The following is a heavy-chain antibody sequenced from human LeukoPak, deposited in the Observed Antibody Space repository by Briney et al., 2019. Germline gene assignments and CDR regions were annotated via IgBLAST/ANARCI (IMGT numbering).Heavy chain of an antibody. Sequence: PGGSLRLSCAASGFTFSSYSMNWVRQAPGKGLEWVSSISSSSSYIYYADSVKGRFTISRDNAKNSLYLQMNSLRAEGTAVYYCARDSDYYDSSGYYYLTDYWGQGTLVTVSS. CDR3: ARDSDYYDSSGYYYLTDY. V-gene: IGHV3-21*01. J-gene: IGHJ4*02. D-gene: IGHD3-22*01. CDR1: GFTFSSYS. CDR2: ISSSSSYI.